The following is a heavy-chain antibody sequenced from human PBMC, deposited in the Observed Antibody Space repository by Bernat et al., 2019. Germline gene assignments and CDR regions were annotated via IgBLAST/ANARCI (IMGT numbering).Heavy chain of an antibody. J-gene: IGHJ4*02. CDR2: INRDGSIT. Sequence: EVQLVESGGGLVQPGGSLRLSCAASGFTFSSYWMHWVRQAPGKGLVWVARINRDGSITTYADSVRGRFTISRDNAKNTLFLQMTSLRVEDTAVYYCVRIGYNTSSLGIDYWGQGALVSVSS. CDR3: VRIGYNTSSLGIDY. CDR1: GFTFSSYW. V-gene: IGHV3-74*01. D-gene: IGHD2-15*01.